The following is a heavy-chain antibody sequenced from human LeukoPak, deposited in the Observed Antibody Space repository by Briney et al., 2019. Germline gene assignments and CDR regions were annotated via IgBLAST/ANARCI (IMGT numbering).Heavy chain of an antibody. Sequence: PSETLSLTCTVSGVSISSYYWSWIRQPAGKGLEWIGRIYTSGSTNYYPSLKSRATISVDKSKSQVSLKLSSVTAADTAVYYCARDLGSGSYQELDYWGQGTLVTVSS. CDR1: GVSISSYY. CDR3: ARDLGSGSYQELDY. J-gene: IGHJ4*02. D-gene: IGHD3-10*01. CDR2: IYTSGST. V-gene: IGHV4-4*07.